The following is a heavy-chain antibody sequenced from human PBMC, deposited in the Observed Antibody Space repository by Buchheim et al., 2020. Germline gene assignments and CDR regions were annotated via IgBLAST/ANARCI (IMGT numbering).Heavy chain of an antibody. D-gene: IGHD1-26*01. CDR1: GGSISSSSYY. Sequence: QLQLQESGPGLVKPSETLSLTCTVSGGSISSSSYYWGWIRQPPGKGLEWIGSTYYSGSTYYNPSLKSRVTISVDTSKNQFSLKLSSVTAADTAVYYCARHVRGSYFLDWFDPWGQGTL. CDR2: TYYSGST. V-gene: IGHV4-39*01. CDR3: ARHVRGSYFLDWFDP. J-gene: IGHJ5*02.